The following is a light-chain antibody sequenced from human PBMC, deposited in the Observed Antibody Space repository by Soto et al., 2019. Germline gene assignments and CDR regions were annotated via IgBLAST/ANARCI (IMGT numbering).Light chain of an antibody. CDR3: SSYTSSSPVV. Sequence: QSALTQPASVSGSPGQSSTISCTGTSSDVGGYNYVSWYQQHPGKAPTLMIYDVSNRPSGVSNRFSGSKSGNTASLTISGLQAEDEADYYCSSYTSSSPVVFGGGTKLTVL. J-gene: IGLJ2*01. CDR1: SSDVGGYNY. V-gene: IGLV2-14*01. CDR2: DVS.